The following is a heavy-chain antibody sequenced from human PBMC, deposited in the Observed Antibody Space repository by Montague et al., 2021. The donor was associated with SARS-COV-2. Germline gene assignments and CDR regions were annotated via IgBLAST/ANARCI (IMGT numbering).Heavy chain of an antibody. CDR2: INHSGST. Sequence: SETLSLTCAVYGGSFSGYYWSWIRQPPGQGLEWIGEINHSGSTNYNLSLKSRVTISVDTSTNQFSLKLSPVTAADTAVYYYARAQTHGVYFYGIDVWGQGTTVTVSS. D-gene: IGHD4-17*01. CDR3: ARAQTHGVYFYGIDV. J-gene: IGHJ6*02. CDR1: GGSFSGYY. V-gene: IGHV4-34*01.